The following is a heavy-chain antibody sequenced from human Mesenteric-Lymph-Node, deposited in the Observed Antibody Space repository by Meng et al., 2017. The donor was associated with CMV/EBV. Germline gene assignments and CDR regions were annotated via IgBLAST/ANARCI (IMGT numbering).Heavy chain of an antibody. CDR1: YTFTNYA. CDR3: ARGGGTVVRAVDNWFDP. D-gene: IGHD3-10*01. Sequence: YTFTNYAINWVRQAPGQGLEWMGWINTYAGNPTYAQGSTGRIVFSLDTSVSTAYLEISSLKTEDTAVYYCARGGGTVVRAVDNWFDPWGQGTLVTVSS. V-gene: IGHV7-4-1*02. CDR2: INTYAGNP. J-gene: IGHJ5*02.